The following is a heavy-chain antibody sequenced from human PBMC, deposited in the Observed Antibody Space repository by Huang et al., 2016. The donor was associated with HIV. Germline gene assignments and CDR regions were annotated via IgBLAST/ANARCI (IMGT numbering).Heavy chain of an antibody. CDR2: INPKSGGT. J-gene: IGHJ6*02. CDR1: GYTFTGYY. V-gene: IGHV1-2*02. D-gene: IGHD2-15*01. CDR3: AREVVSATGYYYYGMDV. Sequence: QVQLVQSGAEVKKPGASVKVHCKASGYTFTGYYMHWVRQAPGQGLEWMGWINPKSGGTNYAQKCQGRVTMTRDTSISTAYMELSRLRSDDTAVYYCAREVVSATGYYYYGMDVWGQGTTVTVSS.